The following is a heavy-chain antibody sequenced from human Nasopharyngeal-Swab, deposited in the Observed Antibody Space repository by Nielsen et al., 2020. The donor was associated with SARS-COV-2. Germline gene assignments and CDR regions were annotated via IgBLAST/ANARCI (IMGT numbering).Heavy chain of an antibody. CDR1: GFTFSSYG. CDR2: IWYDGSNK. D-gene: IGHD6-6*01. CDR3: ARDSFTGSSHLDY. J-gene: IGHJ4*02. V-gene: IGHV3-33*01. Sequence: AGSLTLSCAASGFTFSSYGMHWVRQAPGKGLEWVAVIWYDGSNKYYADSVKGRFTISRDNSKNTLYLQMNSLRAEDTAVYYCARDSFTGSSHLDYWGQGTLVTVSS.